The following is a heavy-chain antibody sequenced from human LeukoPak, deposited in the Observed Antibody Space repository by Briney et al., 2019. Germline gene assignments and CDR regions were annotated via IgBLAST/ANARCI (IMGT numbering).Heavy chain of an antibody. J-gene: IGHJ4*02. CDR2: IYPGDSDT. Sequence: GESLKISCKGSGYSFTNYWIGWVRQMPGKRLERMGIIYPGDSDTRYSPSFQAQVLISVDKSISTAYLQWGSLKASDTAMYYCARWGSSAAPFDYWGQGTLVTVSS. V-gene: IGHV5-51*01. CDR3: ARWGSSAAPFDY. CDR1: GYSFTNYW. D-gene: IGHD6-13*01.